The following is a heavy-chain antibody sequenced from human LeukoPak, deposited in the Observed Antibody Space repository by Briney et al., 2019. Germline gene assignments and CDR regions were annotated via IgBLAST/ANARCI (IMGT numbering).Heavy chain of an antibody. Sequence: ASVKVSCKASGYTFTGYYMHWVRQAPGQGLEWMGWINPNSGGTNYAQKFQGRVTMTRDTSISTAYMELSRLRSDDTAVYYCARSGIVATIYYYYMDVWGKGTTVTISS. CDR2: INPNSGGT. CDR1: GYTFTGYY. V-gene: IGHV1-2*02. J-gene: IGHJ6*03. CDR3: ARSGIVATIYYYYMDV. D-gene: IGHD5-12*01.